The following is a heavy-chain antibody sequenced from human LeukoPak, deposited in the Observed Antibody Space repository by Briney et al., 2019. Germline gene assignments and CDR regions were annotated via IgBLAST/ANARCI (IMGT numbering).Heavy chain of an antibody. CDR3: ATTWVGLQSPEFDY. CDR2: ISSSGSTI. J-gene: IGHJ4*02. CDR1: GFTFSDYY. Sequence: TSGGSLRLSCAASGFTFSDYYMSWIRQAPGKGLEWDSYISSSGSTIYYADSVKGQFTISRDNAKNSLYLQMNSLRAEDTAVYYCATTWVGLQSPEFDYWGQGTLVTVSS. D-gene: IGHD5-24*01. V-gene: IGHV3-11*01.